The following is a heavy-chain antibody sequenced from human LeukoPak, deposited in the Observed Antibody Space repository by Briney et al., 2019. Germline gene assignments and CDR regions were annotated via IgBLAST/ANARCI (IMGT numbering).Heavy chain of an antibody. D-gene: IGHD6-19*01. J-gene: IGHJ6*03. CDR2: IIPIFGTA. V-gene: IGHV1-69*13. CDR3: ARAWVAEAGYYYYYMDV. Sequence: ASVKVSCKASGGTFSSYAISWVRQAPGQGLEWMGGIIPIFGTANYAQKFQGRVTITADESTSTAYMELSSLRSEDTAVYYCARAWVAEAGYYYYYMDVWGKGTTVTVSS. CDR1: GGTFSSYA.